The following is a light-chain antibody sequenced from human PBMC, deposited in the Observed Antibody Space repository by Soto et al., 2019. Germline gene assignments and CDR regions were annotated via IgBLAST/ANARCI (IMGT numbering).Light chain of an antibody. J-gene: IGLJ1*01. CDR1: RSNIGSNT. V-gene: IGLV1-44*01. CDR3: AAWDDSLNGYV. CDR2: SNN. Sequence: QSVLTQPPSTSGTPGQRVTISCSGSRSNIGSNTVNWYQHLPGTAPKLLIYSNNQRPSGVPERFSGSKSGTSASLAVSGLQSEGEADYYCAAWDDSLNGYVFGTGTKLTVL.